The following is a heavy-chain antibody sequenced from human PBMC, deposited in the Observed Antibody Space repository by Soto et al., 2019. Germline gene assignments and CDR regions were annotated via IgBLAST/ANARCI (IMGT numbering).Heavy chain of an antibody. CDR3: ARHNKRGSSWTRELYYFDY. Sequence: SETLSLTCTVSGGSISSSSYYWGWIRQPPGKGLEWIGSIYYSGSTYYNPSLKSRVTISVDTSKNQFSLKLSSVTAADTAVYYCARHNKRGSSWTRELYYFDYWGQGTLVTVSS. J-gene: IGHJ4*02. V-gene: IGHV4-39*01. CDR2: IYYSGST. D-gene: IGHD6-13*01. CDR1: GGSISSSSYY.